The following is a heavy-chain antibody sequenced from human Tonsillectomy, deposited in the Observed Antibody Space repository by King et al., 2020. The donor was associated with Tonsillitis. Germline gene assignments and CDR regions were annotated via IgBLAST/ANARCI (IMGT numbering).Heavy chain of an antibody. Sequence: HVQLVESGGGVVQPGRSLRLSCVASGFTFSSYVMHWVRQAPGKGLEWVAVISYDGSNKYYADSVKGRFTISRDNSKNTLFLQLNSLRAEDTAVYYCAREGGDGDYELGYWGQGTLVTVSP. CDR1: GFTFSSYV. D-gene: IGHD4-17*01. CDR2: ISYDGSNK. J-gene: IGHJ4*02. CDR3: AREGGDGDYELGY. V-gene: IGHV3-30*04.